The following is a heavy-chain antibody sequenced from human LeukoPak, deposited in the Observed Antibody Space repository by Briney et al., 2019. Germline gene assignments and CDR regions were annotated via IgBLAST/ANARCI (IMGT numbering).Heavy chain of an antibody. J-gene: IGHJ4*02. D-gene: IGHD3-3*01. Sequence: SETLSLTCTVSGGSISSSSYYWGWIRQPPGKGLEWIGSIYYSGSTYYNPSLKSRVTISVDTSKNQFSLKLSSVTAADTAVYYCAGADYDPSYFDYWGQGTLVTVSS. CDR1: GGSISSSSYY. CDR3: AGADYDPSYFDY. V-gene: IGHV4-39*07. CDR2: IYYSGST.